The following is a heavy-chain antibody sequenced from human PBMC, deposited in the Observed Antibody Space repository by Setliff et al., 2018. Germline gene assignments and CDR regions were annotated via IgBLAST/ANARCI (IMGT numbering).Heavy chain of an antibody. J-gene: IGHJ3*01. V-gene: IGHV4-38-2*02. Sequence: PSETLSLTCSFSDCSLAKCYYWGWIRQAPGKGLEWIGSVYHDGRTNYSPSLKSRLIISVDTPNNQFSLKLDSVTAADTAMYFCATVGSPVAGDDAFDVWGQGTMVTVSS. CDR2: VYHDGRT. CDR1: DCSLAKCYY. D-gene: IGHD6-19*01. CDR3: ATVGSPVAGDDAFDV.